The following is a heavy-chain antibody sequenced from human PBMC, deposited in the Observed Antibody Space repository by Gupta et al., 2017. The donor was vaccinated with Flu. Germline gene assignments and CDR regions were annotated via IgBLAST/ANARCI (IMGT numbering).Heavy chain of an antibody. Sequence: QVQLQQWGAGLLKPSAPLSLPCSVYGVSFRGYYWRWTRPPPGKGLEWIGEINNSGSTNYNPSLKSRVTISVDTSKNQFSLKLSSVTAADTAVYHCASSYHYDFWSGYYRGESGYYYGMDVWGQGNTVTVSS. D-gene: IGHD3-3*01. CDR3: ASSYHYDFWSGYYRGESGYYYGMDV. V-gene: IGHV4-34*01. CDR2: INNSGST. J-gene: IGHJ6*02. CDR1: GVSFRGYY.